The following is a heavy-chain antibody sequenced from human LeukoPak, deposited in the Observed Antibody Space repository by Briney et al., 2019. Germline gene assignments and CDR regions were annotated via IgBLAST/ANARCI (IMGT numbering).Heavy chain of an antibody. D-gene: IGHD2-2*01. CDR3: AREATVPDNWFDP. V-gene: IGHV4-34*01. CDR2: INHSGST. Sequence: PSETLSLTCAVYGGSFSGYYWSWIRQPPGKGLEWIGEINHSGSTNYNPSLKSRVTISVDTSKNQFSLKLSSVTAADTAVYYCAREATVPDNWFDPWGQGTLVTVSS. CDR1: GGSFSGYY. J-gene: IGHJ5*02.